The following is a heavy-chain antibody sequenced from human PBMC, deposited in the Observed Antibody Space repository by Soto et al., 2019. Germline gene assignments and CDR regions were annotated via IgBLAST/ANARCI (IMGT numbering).Heavy chain of an antibody. J-gene: IGHJ6*02. D-gene: IGHD3-16*01. V-gene: IGHV1-69*13. CDR3: ARAQEEGLRYYYYGMDV. CDR1: GGTFSSYA. CDR2: IIPIFGTA. Sequence: SVKVSCKASGGTFSSYAISWVRQAPGQGLEWMGGIIPIFGTANYAQKFQGRVTITADESTSTAYMELSSLRSEDTAVYYCARAQEEGLRYYYYGMDVWGQGTTVTVSS.